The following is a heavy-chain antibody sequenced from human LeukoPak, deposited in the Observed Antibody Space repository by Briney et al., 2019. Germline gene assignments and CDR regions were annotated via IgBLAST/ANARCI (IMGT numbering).Heavy chain of an antibody. CDR2: IRSKANSYAT. D-gene: IGHD4-17*01. Sequence: GGSLRLSCAASGFTFSGSAMHWVRQASGKGLEWVGRIRSKANSYATAYAASVKGRFTISRDDSKNTTYLQMNSLKTEDTAVYYCTRTTVTTYYYWGQGTLVTVSS. V-gene: IGHV3-73*01. J-gene: IGHJ4*02. CDR3: TRTTVTTYYY. CDR1: GFTFSGSA.